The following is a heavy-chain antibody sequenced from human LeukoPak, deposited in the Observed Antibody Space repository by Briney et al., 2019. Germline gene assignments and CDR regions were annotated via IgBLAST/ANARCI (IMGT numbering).Heavy chain of an antibody. V-gene: IGHV7-4-1*02. CDR2: INTNTGNP. Sequence: GASVKVSCKASGYTFTSYAMNWVRQAPGQGLEWMGWINTNTGNPTYAQGFTGRFVFSLDTSVSTAYLQISSLKAEDTAVYYCARDLMVRSPLDPHYYGMDVWGQGTTVTVSS. CDR3: ARDLMVRSPLDPHYYGMDV. D-gene: IGHD3-10*01. J-gene: IGHJ6*02. CDR1: GYTFTSYA.